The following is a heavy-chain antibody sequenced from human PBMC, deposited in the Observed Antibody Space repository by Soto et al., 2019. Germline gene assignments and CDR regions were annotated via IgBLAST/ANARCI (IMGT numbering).Heavy chain of an antibody. CDR1: GFTFSSYD. J-gene: IGHJ4*02. CDR3: ARGHYGSGSYYKNFYFDY. CDR2: IGIAGDT. Sequence: GGSLRLSCAASGFTFSSYDMHWVRQETGKGLEWVSGIGIAGDTYYPGSVKGRFTISRENARNSFFLQMNSLRAGDTAVYYCARGHYGSGSYYKNFYFDYWGQGILVTVSS. D-gene: IGHD3-10*01. V-gene: IGHV3-13*04.